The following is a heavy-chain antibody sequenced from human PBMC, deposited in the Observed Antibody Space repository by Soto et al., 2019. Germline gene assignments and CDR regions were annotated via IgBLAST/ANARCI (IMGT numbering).Heavy chain of an antibody. CDR1: GGTFSSYA. D-gene: IGHD4-4*01. CDR3: ARGWDYSNYGWFDP. CDR2: INAGNGNT. Sequence: ASVKVSCKASGGTFSSYAMHWVRQAPGQRLEWMGWINAGNGNTKYSQKFQGRVTITRDTSASTAYMELSSLRSEDTAVYYCARGWDYSNYGWFDPWGQGTLVTVSS. V-gene: IGHV1-3*01. J-gene: IGHJ5*02.